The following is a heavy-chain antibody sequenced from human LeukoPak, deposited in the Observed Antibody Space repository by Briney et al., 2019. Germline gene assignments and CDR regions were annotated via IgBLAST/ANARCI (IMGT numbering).Heavy chain of an antibody. J-gene: IGHJ6*02. V-gene: IGHV3-30*03. D-gene: IGHD1-26*01. CDR1: GFTFSSYG. CDR2: ISYDGSNK. Sequence: GGSLRLSCAASGFTFSSYGMHWVRQAPGKGLEWVAVISYDGSNKYYADSVKGRFTISRDNSKNSLYLQMNSLRSEDTALYYCATWAFYHSLDVWGQGTTVTVSS. CDR3: ATWAFYHSLDV.